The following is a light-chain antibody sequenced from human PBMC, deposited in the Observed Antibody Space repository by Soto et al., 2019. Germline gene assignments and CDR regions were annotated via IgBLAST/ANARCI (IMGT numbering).Light chain of an antibody. J-gene: IGKJ4*01. CDR1: QSVSSSY. CDR3: QKYGSSPT. CDR2: GAS. Sequence: EIVLTQSPGTLSLSPGERATLSCRASQSVSSSYLAWYQKKPGQAPRLLIYGASSRATGMPDRFSGGGSGTDFTLTISRQDPEDYAVYYCQKYGSSPTFGGGTKVEIK. V-gene: IGKV3-20*01.